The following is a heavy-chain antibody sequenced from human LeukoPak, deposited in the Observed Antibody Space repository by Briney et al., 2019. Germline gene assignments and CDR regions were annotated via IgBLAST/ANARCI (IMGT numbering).Heavy chain of an antibody. J-gene: IGHJ4*02. Sequence: GGSLRLSCAASGFTFSHFAMSWVRQAPGKGLHWVSTISGSGNKTYDADSVKGRFTISRDNSKNTLYLQMTGLRAEDTAVYYCAKLKRVGIAPFDDWGQGTLVSVSS. CDR1: GFTFSHFA. CDR2: ISGSGNKT. D-gene: IGHD3-10*01. V-gene: IGHV3-23*01. CDR3: AKLKRVGIAPFDD.